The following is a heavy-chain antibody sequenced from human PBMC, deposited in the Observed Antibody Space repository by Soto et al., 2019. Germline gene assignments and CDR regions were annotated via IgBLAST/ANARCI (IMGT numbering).Heavy chain of an antibody. D-gene: IGHD3-9*01. CDR1: GFTFSSYD. CDR2: ISSSGSTI. Sequence: EVQLVESGGGLVQPGGSLRLSCAVSGFTFSSYDMNWVRQAPGQGLEWVSYISSSGSTIYYADSVKGRFTISRDNAKNSLYLQMNSLRAEDTAVYYCASVLPYTYFVFGHWGQGTLVTVSS. V-gene: IGHV3-48*03. CDR3: ASVLPYTYFVFGH. J-gene: IGHJ4*02.